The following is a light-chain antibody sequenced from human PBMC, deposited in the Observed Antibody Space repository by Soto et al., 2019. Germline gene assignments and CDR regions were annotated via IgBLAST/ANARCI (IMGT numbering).Light chain of an antibody. J-gene: IGKJ4*01. CDR2: TGS. CDR1: QSISNW. V-gene: IGKV1-12*01. Sequence: DIQMTQSPSSVSASVGDRVSITCRASQSISNWLAWYQQKPGRAPKLLIYTGSSLQSGVPSRFSGTGSGTDFTLTIRSLQPEDVATYYCQQANSFPLTFGGGTKVEIK. CDR3: QQANSFPLT.